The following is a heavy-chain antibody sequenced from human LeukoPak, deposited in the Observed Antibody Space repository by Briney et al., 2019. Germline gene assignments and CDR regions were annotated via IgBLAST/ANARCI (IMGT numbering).Heavy chain of an antibody. J-gene: IGHJ4*02. D-gene: IGHD3-22*01. CDR3: AKDRRYHYDSSEGFGLDY. CDR1: GFTFSSYG. CDR2: VSYDGSIK. V-gene: IGHV3-30*18. Sequence: PGGSLRLSCAASGFTFSSYGMHWVRQAPGKGLEWVAVVSYDGSIKEYGDSVKGRFTISRDNAKNTLYLQMNSLRAEDTAVYYCAKDRRYHYDSSEGFGLDYWGQGTLVTVSS.